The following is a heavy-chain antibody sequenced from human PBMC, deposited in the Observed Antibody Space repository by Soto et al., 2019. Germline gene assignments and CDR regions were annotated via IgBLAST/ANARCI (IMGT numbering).Heavy chain of an antibody. V-gene: IGHV4-34*01. Sequence: QVQLQQWGAGLLKPSETLSLTCAVYGGSFSGYYWSWIRQPPGKGLEWIGEINHSGSTNYNPSLKSRVTRSVDTSKNQFSHNRSSEIAADTAVYYCARVGGLGYCSSTSCYSPTLDYWGQGTLVTVSS. CDR1: GGSFSGYY. J-gene: IGHJ4*02. CDR2: INHSGST. D-gene: IGHD2-2*01. CDR3: ARVGGLGYCSSTSCYSPTLDY.